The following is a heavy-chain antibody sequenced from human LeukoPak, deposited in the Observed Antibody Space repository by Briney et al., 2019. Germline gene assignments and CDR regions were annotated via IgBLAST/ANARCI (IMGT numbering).Heavy chain of an antibody. CDR2: MNPNSGNT. V-gene: IGHV1-8*03. J-gene: IGHJ4*02. CDR1: GYTFTSCD. Sequence: ASVKVSCKASGYTFTSCDINWVRQDTGQGLEWMGWMNPNSGNTGYAQKFQGRVTITRNTSISTAYMELSSLRSEDTAVYYCARRGARRDGYNFRYWGQGTLVTVS. D-gene: IGHD5-24*01. CDR3: ARRGARRDGYNFRY.